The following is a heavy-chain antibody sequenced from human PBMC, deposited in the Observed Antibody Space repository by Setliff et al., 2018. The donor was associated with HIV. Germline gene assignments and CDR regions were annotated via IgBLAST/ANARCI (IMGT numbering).Heavy chain of an antibody. CDR1: GFTFSTYA. V-gene: IGHV3-23*01. Sequence: GGSLRLSCAASGFTFSTYAMSWVRQAPGKGLEWVSALSGAGGSTYYADSVKGRFTISRDNSKNALYLQMNGLRVEDTAVYYCARDLGCSSTTCHSVPDYWGQGILVTVSS. CDR3: ARDLGCSSTTCHSVPDY. J-gene: IGHJ4*02. D-gene: IGHD2-2*01. CDR2: LSGAGGST.